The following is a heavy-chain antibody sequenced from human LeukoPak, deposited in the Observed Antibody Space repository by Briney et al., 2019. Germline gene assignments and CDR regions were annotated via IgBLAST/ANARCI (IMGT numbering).Heavy chain of an antibody. CDR1: GFTVSSNY. J-gene: IGHJ6*03. V-gene: IGHV3-53*01. CDR3: ASGSGSYRTPYYYMDV. Sequence: GGSLRLSCVASGFTVSSNYMSWVRQAPAKGLEWVSVIYSGGSTYYADSVKGRFTISRDNSKNTLYLQMNSLRAEDTAVYYCASGSGSYRTPYYYMDVWGTGTTVTVSS. D-gene: IGHD3-10*01. CDR2: IYSGGST.